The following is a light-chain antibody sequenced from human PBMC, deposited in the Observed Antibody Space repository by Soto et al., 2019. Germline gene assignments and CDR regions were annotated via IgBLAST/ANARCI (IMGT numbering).Light chain of an antibody. CDR1: QGISSY. J-gene: IGKJ1*01. CDR3: QQYYSYPLT. V-gene: IGKV1-8*01. CDR2: AAS. Sequence: AIRMTQSPSSLSASTGYRFTITCRASQGISSYLAWYQQKPGKAPKLLIYAASTLQSGVPSRFSGSGSGTDFTLTISCLQSEDFATYYCQQYYSYPLTFGQGTKVDIK.